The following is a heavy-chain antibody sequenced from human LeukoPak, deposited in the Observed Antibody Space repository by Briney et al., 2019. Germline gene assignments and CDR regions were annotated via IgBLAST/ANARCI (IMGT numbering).Heavy chain of an antibody. CDR3: ARGSITRTLSIYNWFYP. J-gene: IGHJ5*02. D-gene: IGHD1-7*01. CDR2: MNPNRGNT. Sequence: SVKVSCKASGYTFTRYDINWVPQATGQGLEWMGWMNPNRGNTGYAQKFHVRVTMTRNTCKGTDYIELSSLRSEGSAVYYCARGSITRTLSIYNWFYPWGQGSLVTV. V-gene: IGHV1-8*01. CDR1: GYTFTRYD.